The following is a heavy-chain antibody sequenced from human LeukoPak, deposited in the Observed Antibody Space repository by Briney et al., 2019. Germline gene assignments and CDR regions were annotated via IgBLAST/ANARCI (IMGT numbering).Heavy chain of an antibody. CDR1: GGSFSDYF. Sequence: SETLSLTCTVYGGSFSDYFWSWIRQPPGKGLEWIGEISHSGSTTYNPSLRSRVTISGDTSKKQFSLKLSSVTAADTAVYYCVTYYYGSSAPKRNYWGQGILVTVSS. CDR3: VTYYYGSSAPKRNY. J-gene: IGHJ4*02. D-gene: IGHD3-22*01. CDR2: ISHSGST. V-gene: IGHV4-34*01.